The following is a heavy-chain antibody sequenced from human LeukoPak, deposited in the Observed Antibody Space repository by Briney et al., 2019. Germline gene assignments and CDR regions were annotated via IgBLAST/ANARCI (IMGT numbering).Heavy chain of an antibody. CDR3: ARQGMNTATFDY. V-gene: IGHV4-59*08. Sequence: SETVSLTCTVSGGSVSTSYWSWIRQPPGKGLEWIGCIYYSGSTNYNPSLKSRVTISVDTSKNQFSLKLSSVTAADTAVYYCARQGMNTATFDYWGQGTLVTVSS. CDR1: GGSVSTSY. J-gene: IGHJ4*02. CDR2: IYYSGST. D-gene: IGHD4-17*01.